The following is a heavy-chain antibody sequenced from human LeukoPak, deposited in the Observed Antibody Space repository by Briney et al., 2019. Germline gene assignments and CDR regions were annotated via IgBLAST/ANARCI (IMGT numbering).Heavy chain of an antibody. V-gene: IGHV3-11*01. Sequence: GGSLRLSCAASGFTFSDYYMSWIRQAPGKGLEWVSYISSSGSTIYHADSVKGRFTISRDNAKNSLYLQMNSLRAEDTAVYYCAKPYSSSWGDFDYWGQGTLVTVSS. CDR2: ISSSGSTI. CDR1: GFTFSDYY. J-gene: IGHJ4*02. D-gene: IGHD6-13*01. CDR3: AKPYSSSWGDFDY.